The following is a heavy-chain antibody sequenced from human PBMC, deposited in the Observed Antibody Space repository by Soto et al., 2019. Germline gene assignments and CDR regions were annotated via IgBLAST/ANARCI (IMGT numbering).Heavy chain of an antibody. V-gene: IGHV4-30-4*01. CDR2: IYYSGST. J-gene: IGHJ6*02. CDR3: ARGSSTMVRGVYYYGMDV. D-gene: IGHD3-10*01. CDR1: GGSISSGDYY. Sequence: SETLSLTCTVSGGSISSGDYYWSWIRQPPGKGLEWIGYIYYSGSTYYNPSLKSRVTISVDTSKNQFSLKLSSVTAADTAVYYCARGSSTMVRGVYYYGMDVWGQGTTVTVSS.